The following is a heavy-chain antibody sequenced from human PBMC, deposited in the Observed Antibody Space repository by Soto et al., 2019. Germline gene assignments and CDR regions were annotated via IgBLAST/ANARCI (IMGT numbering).Heavy chain of an antibody. Sequence: ASGKVCCKASGYTFTGYYMHWVRQAPGQGLEWMGWINPNSGGTNYAQKFQGWVTMTRDTSISTAYMELSRLRSDDTAVYYCARDFSGITIFGVVTHYGMDVWGQGTTVPVSS. CDR2: INPNSGGT. CDR3: ARDFSGITIFGVVTHYGMDV. J-gene: IGHJ6*02. CDR1: GYTFTGYY. V-gene: IGHV1-2*04. D-gene: IGHD3-3*01.